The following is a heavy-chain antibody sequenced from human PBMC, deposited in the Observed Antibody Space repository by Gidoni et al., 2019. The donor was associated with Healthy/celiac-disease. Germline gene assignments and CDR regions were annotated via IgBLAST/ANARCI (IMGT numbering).Heavy chain of an antibody. V-gene: IGHV3-21*01. Sequence: QLVASGGGLVRPGGSLSLSCPAPGFTFSSYRMNWARQAPGKGLEWVSSISSSSSYIYYADPVKGLFTISRDNAKNSLYLQMNSLRAEDTAVYDCARGGYSYGLDYWGQGTLVTVSS. CDR2: ISSSSSYI. J-gene: IGHJ4*02. CDR3: ARGGYSYGLDY. D-gene: IGHD5-18*01. CDR1: GFTFSSYR.